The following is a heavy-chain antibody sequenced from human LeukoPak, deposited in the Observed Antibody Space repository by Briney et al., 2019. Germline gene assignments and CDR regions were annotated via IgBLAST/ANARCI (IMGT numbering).Heavy chain of an antibody. D-gene: IGHD5-12*01. CDR1: GFTFSDYY. Sequence: GGSLRLSCAASGFTFSDYYMSWIRQAPGKGLEWVSYISSSGSTIYYADSVKGRFTISRDNAKNPLYLQMNSLRAEDTAVYYCARRIVATIAQYYFDYWGQGTLVTVSS. V-gene: IGHV3-11*04. J-gene: IGHJ4*02. CDR3: ARRIVATIAQYYFDY. CDR2: ISSSGSTI.